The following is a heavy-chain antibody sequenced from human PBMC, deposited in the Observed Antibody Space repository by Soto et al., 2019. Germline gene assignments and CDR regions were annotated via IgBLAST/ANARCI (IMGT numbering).Heavy chain of an antibody. CDR1: GYTFTSYD. CDR2: MNPNSGNT. V-gene: IGHV1-8*01. J-gene: IGHJ2*01. D-gene: IGHD6-13*01. CDR3: VRRGFSSSWGYWYFDL. Sequence: QVQLVQSGAEVKKPGASVKVSCKASGYTFTSYDINWVRQATGQGLEWMGWMNPNSGNTGYAQKFQGRVTMPSNTSMSTAYMELSSLRAEDTAVYYCVRRGFSSSWGYWYFDLWGRGTLVTVSS.